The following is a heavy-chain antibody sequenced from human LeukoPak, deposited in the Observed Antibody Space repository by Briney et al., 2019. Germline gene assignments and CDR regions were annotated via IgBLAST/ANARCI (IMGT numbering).Heavy chain of an antibody. J-gene: IGHJ4*02. V-gene: IGHV1-8*01. CDR1: GYTFTSYD. D-gene: IGHD3-3*01. Sequence: ASVKVSCKASGYTFTSYDINWVRQATGQGLEWTGWMNPNSGNTGYAQKFQGRVTMTRNTSISTAYMELSSLRSEDTAVYYCARGPALLRFLEWLFREYYFDYWGQGTLVTVSS. CDR3: ARGPALLRFLEWLFREYYFDY. CDR2: MNPNSGNT.